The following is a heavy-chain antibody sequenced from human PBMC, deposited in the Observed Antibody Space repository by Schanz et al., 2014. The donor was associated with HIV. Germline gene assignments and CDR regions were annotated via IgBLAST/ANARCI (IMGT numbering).Heavy chain of an antibody. CDR1: GFTFSSYA. J-gene: IGHJ6*02. CDR3: ARSSDYYYGMDV. CDR2: ISYDGSNK. Sequence: QVQLVESGGGLVKPGRSLRLSCAASGFTFSSYAMHWVRQAPGKGLEWVAVISYDGSNKYYADSVKGRFTISRDNSKNTLYLQMNSLRAEDTAVYYCARSSDYYYGMDVWGQGTTVTVSS. V-gene: IGHV3-30*04.